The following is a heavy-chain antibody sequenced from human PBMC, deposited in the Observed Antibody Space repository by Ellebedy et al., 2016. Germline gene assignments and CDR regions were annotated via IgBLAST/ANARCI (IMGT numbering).Heavy chain of an antibody. Sequence: GGSLRLSCAASGFTFDDYAMHWVRQAPGKGLEWVSGISWSSGSTDYADSVKGRFTISRDNTKNFLYLQMNSLRAEDTAVYYCAKDLGAGIPIFGVVLETILQSTRPYGLDVWGQGTTVTVSS. D-gene: IGHD3-3*01. CDR3: AKDLGAGIPIFGVVLETILQSTRPYGLDV. CDR2: ISWSSGST. J-gene: IGHJ6*02. V-gene: IGHV3-9*01. CDR1: GFTFDDYA.